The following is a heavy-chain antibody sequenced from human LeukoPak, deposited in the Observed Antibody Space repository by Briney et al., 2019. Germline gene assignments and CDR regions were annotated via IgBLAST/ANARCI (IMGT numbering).Heavy chain of an antibody. V-gene: IGHV1-8*01. CDR2: MNPNSGNT. CDR1: GYTFTSYD. Sequence: ASVKVSCKASGYTFTSYDINWVRQATGQGLEWMGWMNPNSGNTGYAQKSQGRVTMTRNTSISTAYMELSSLRSEDTAVYYCARVYCGGDCYSLGYWGQGTLVTVSS. J-gene: IGHJ4*02. D-gene: IGHD2-21*02. CDR3: ARVYCGGDCYSLGY.